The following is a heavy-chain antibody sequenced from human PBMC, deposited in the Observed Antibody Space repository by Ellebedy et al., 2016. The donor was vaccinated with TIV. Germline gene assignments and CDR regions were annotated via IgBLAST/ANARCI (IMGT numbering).Heavy chain of an antibody. CDR1: GFTFSSYS. V-gene: IGHV3-48*04. J-gene: IGHJ6*02. CDR3: ARDYDILTGPKYGQDYYYYYYGMDV. Sequence: GESLKISCAASGFTFSSYSMNWVRQAPGKGLEWVSYISSSGSTIYYADSVKGRFTISRDNAKNSLYLQMNSLRAEDTAVYYCARDYDILTGPKYGQDYYYYYYGMDVWGQGTTVTVSS. D-gene: IGHD3-9*01. CDR2: ISSSGSTI.